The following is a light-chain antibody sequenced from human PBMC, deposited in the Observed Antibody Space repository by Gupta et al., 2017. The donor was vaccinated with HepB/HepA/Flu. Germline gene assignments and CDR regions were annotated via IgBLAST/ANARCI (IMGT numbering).Light chain of an antibody. CDR1: SSDVGFYNY. Sequence: QSALTQPASVSGSPGQSITISCTGTSSDVGFYNYVSWYQQHPGKAPKLMIYDVSHRPSGVSNRFSGSKSGNTASLTVSGLQAEDEADYYCSSDTSSNTYVFGTGTKVTVL. J-gene: IGLJ1*01. V-gene: IGLV2-14*03. CDR3: SSDTSSNTYV. CDR2: DVS.